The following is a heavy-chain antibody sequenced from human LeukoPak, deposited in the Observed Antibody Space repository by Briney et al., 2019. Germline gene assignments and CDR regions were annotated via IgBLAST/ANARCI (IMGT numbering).Heavy chain of an antibody. CDR2: IGGSGGPT. Sequence: PGGSLRLSCAASGFTFSDYYMSWVRQAPGKGLEWVSSIGGSGGPTYYADSVKGRFTIFADNSKNIMYLQMNSLTAEDTAVYYCAKAVAKSDLLVRDYYYYMDVWGKGTTVTISS. J-gene: IGHJ6*03. CDR1: GFTFSDYY. D-gene: IGHD3-10*01. CDR3: AKAVAKSDLLVRDYYYYMDV. V-gene: IGHV3-23*01.